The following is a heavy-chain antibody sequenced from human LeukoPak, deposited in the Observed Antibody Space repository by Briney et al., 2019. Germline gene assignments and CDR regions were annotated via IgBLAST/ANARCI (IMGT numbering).Heavy chain of an antibody. CDR2: IIPIFGTA. CDR3: ARVGKYSSSWYRDY. CDR1: GGTFSSYA. Sequence: SVKVSCKASGGTFSSYAISWVRQAPGQGLEWMGGIIPIFGTANYAQKFQGRVTITADGSTSTAYMELSSLRSEDTAVYYCARVGKYSSSWYRDYWGQGTLVTVSS. J-gene: IGHJ4*02. D-gene: IGHD6-13*01. V-gene: IGHV1-69*13.